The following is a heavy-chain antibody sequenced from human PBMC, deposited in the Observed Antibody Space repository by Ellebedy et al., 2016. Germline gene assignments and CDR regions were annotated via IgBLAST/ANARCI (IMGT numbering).Heavy chain of an antibody. Sequence: SGPTLVKPTQTLTLTCTFSGFSLSTSGMCVSWIRQPPGKALEWLALIDWDDDKYYSTSLKTRLTISKDTSKNQVVLTMTNMDPVDTATYYCARILLEGIAARPNGMDVWGQGTTVTVSS. D-gene: IGHD6-6*01. CDR2: IDWDDDK. CDR1: GFSLSTSGMC. CDR3: ARILLEGIAARPNGMDV. V-gene: IGHV2-70*01. J-gene: IGHJ6*02.